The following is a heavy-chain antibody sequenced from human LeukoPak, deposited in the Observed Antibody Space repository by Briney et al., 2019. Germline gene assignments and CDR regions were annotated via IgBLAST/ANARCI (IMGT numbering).Heavy chain of an antibody. V-gene: IGHV3-23*01. CDR3: AKDAGIAAGWFDP. D-gene: IGHD6-13*01. Sequence: PGGSLRLSCAASGFTFSNAWMNWVRQAPGKGLEWVSGISGSGGSTYYADSVKGRFTISRDNSKNTLYLQMNSLRAEDTAVYYCAKDAGIAAGWFDPWGQGTLVTVSS. CDR2: ISGSGGST. J-gene: IGHJ5*02. CDR1: GFTFSNAW.